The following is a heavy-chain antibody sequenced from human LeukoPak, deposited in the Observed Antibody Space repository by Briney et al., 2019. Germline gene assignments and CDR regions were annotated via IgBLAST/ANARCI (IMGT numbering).Heavy chain of an antibody. Sequence: PGGSLRLSCAASGFTFSSYAMSWVRQAPGKGLEWVSAISGSGGSTYYADSVKGRFTISRDNSKNTLYLQMNSLRAEDTAVDYCAKAGRGVRGVIYTGVDYWGQGTLVTVSS. J-gene: IGHJ4*02. D-gene: IGHD3-10*01. CDR3: AKAGRGVRGVIYTGVDY. CDR1: GFTFSSYA. V-gene: IGHV3-23*01. CDR2: ISGSGGST.